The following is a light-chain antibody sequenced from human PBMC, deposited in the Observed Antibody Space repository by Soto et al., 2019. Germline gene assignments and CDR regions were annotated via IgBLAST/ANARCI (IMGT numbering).Light chain of an antibody. V-gene: IGKV1-39*01. J-gene: IGKJ1*01. CDR1: QSISSY. Sequence: DIQMTQSPSSLSASVGDRVTITCRASQSISSYLNWYQQKPGKAPKLLIYAASNLQIGVPSRFSGSGSGTDFTLTICSLQPEDFATYYCQQSYSTPRWAFGQGTKVEIK. CDR3: QQSYSTPRWA. CDR2: AAS.